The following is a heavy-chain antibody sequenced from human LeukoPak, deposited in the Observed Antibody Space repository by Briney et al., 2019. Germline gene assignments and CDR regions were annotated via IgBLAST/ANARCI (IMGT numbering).Heavy chain of an antibody. CDR3: ARLPIVVVPSTSFDI. D-gene: IGHD2-2*01. J-gene: IGHJ3*02. V-gene: IGHV4-39*01. CDR2: INYSGTT. CDR1: GGSISSGGYY. Sequence: SQTLSLTCTVSGGSISSGGYYWSWIRQPPGKGLEWIGSINYSGTTYYSPSLKSRVTISVDTSKNQFSLKLSSVTAADTAVYYCARLPIVVVPSTSFDIWGQGTMVTVSS.